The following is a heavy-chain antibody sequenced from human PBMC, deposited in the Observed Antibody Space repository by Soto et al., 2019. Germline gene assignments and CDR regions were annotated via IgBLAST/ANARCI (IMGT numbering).Heavy chain of an antibody. CDR3: AKDMSPHYDFWSGYYTPFGY. CDR2: ISYDGSNK. V-gene: IGHV3-30*18. Sequence: GGSLRLSCAASGFTFSSYGMHWVRQAPGKGLEWVAVISYDGSNKYYADSVKGRFTISRDNSKNTRYLQMNSLRAEDTAVYYCAKDMSPHYDFWSGYYTPFGYWGQGTLVTVSS. J-gene: IGHJ4*02. D-gene: IGHD3-3*01. CDR1: GFTFSSYG.